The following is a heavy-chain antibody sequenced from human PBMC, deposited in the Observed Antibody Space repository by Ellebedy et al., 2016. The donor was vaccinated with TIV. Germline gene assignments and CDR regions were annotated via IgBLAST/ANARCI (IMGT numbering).Heavy chain of an antibody. D-gene: IGHD5-12*01. CDR2: VTPIFGSA. CDR1: RATFSSYT. V-gene: IGHV1-69*13. Sequence: AASVKVSCKASRATFSSYTITWVRQAPGQGLEWMGGVTPIFGSANYAQKFQGRVTLTADESTSTAYMELSSLRSEDTAVYYCARDYSGYDRDKRGGYYYYGMDVWGQGTTVTVSS. J-gene: IGHJ6*02. CDR3: ARDYSGYDRDKRGGYYYYGMDV.